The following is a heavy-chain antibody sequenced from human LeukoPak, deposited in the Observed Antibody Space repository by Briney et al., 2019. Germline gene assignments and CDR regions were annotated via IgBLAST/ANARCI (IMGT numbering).Heavy chain of an antibody. J-gene: IGHJ4*02. CDR2: INPSGGST. CDR1: GYTLTSYY. D-gene: IGHD4-23*01. Sequence: ASVKVSCKASGYTLTSYYMHWVRQAPGQGLEWMGIINPSGGSTSYAQKFQGRVTMTRDTSTSTVYMELSSLRSEDTAVYYCAREQWGYGGNSDWMYPEAQPPEYYFDYWGQGTLVTVSS. V-gene: IGHV1-46*01. CDR3: AREQWGYGGNSDWMYPEAQPPEYYFDY.